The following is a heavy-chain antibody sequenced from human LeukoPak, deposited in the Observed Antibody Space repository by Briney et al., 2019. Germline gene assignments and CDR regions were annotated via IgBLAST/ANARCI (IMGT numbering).Heavy chain of an antibody. Sequence: ASVKVSCKASGYTFTGYYMHWVRQAPGQGLERMGWINPNSGGTNYAQKFQGRVTMTRDTSISTAYMELSRLRSDDTAAYYCARTGYCSSTSCYVYLGAFDIWGQGTMVTVSS. J-gene: IGHJ3*02. CDR3: ARTGYCSSTSCYVYLGAFDI. CDR1: GYTFTGYY. D-gene: IGHD2-2*03. V-gene: IGHV1-2*02. CDR2: INPNSGGT.